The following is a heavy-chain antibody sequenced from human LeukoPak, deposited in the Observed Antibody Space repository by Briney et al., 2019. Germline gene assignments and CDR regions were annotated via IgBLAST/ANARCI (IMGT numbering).Heavy chain of an antibody. J-gene: IGHJ4*02. D-gene: IGHD6-19*01. CDR3: ARGGLSSGWYG. V-gene: IGHV4-59*01. Sequence: SETLSLTCTVSGGSISSYYLSWIRQPPGKGLEGIGYSYYSESTNYNPSLKSRVTISLDTSKNQFSLKLNSETAADTAVYYCARGGLSSGWYGWGQGTLVTVSS. CDR1: GGSISSYY. CDR2: SYYSEST.